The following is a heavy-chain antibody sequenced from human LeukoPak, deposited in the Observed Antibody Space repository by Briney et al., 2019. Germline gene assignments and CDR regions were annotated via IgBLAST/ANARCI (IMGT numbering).Heavy chain of an antibody. Sequence: SVKVSCKASGGTSSSYAISWVRQAPGQGLEWMGGIIPIFGTANYAQKFQGRVTITTDESTSTAYMELSSLRSEDTAVYYCATGGDCSSTSCYKGGYYYYYYMDVWGKGTTVTVSS. CDR1: GGTSSSYA. CDR2: IIPIFGTA. J-gene: IGHJ6*03. CDR3: ATGGDCSSTSCYKGGYYYYYYMDV. D-gene: IGHD2-2*02. V-gene: IGHV1-69*05.